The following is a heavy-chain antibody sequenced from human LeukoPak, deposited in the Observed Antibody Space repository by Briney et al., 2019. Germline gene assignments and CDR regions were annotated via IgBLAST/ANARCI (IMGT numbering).Heavy chain of an antibody. CDR2: IYYSGST. V-gene: IGHV4-39*01. Sequence: KPSETLSLTCTVSDGSISNYYWGWIRQPPGKGLEWIGSIYYSGSTYYNPSLKSRVTISVDTSKNQFSLKLSSVTAADTAVYYCARTARDYYDSSGYYFDYWGQGTLVTVSS. J-gene: IGHJ4*02. D-gene: IGHD3-22*01. CDR3: ARTARDYYDSSGYYFDY. CDR1: DGSISNYY.